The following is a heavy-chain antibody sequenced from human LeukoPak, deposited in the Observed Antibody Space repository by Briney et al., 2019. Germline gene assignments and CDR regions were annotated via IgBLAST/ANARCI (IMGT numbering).Heavy chain of an antibody. V-gene: IGHV1-69*05. CDR2: IIPIFGTA. Sequence: ASVKVSCKASGGTFSSYAISWVRQAPGQGLEWMGGIIPIFGTANYAQKFQGRVTITKDESTSTAYMELSSLRSEDTAVYYCARAYYYDSSGPREGAFDIWGQGTMVTVSS. D-gene: IGHD3-22*01. CDR3: ARAYYYDSSGPREGAFDI. CDR1: GGTFSSYA. J-gene: IGHJ3*02.